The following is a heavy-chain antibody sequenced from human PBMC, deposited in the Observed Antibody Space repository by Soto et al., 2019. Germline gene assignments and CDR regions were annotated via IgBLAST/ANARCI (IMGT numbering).Heavy chain of an antibody. J-gene: IGHJ4*01. CDR3: ARRWSGTDY. Sequence: KSSETLSLTCTVSGGSITSYYWSWIRQPPGKGLEWIGYIHNSGSTSYNPSLQSRVTISADVSKNQFSLDLRSVTAADTAVCYCARRWSGTDYWGHGTLVTVSS. CDR1: GGSITSYY. V-gene: IGHV4-59*01. CDR2: IHNSGST. D-gene: IGHD3-10*01.